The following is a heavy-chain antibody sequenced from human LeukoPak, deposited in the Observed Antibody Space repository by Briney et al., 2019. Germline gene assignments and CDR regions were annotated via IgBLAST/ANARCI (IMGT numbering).Heavy chain of an antibody. CDR2: IYTTEKT. Sequence: KPSETLSLTCSVSGDSISSGSFYWSWIRQPAGKGLEWIGRIYTTEKTNYNPSLKSRVTISLDTSKNQFSLKLTSVTAADTAVYYCARDRGGYYGSENDFWGQGTLVTVSS. CDR1: GDSISSGSFY. D-gene: IGHD3-10*01. J-gene: IGHJ4*02. CDR3: ARDRGGYYGSENDF. V-gene: IGHV4-61*02.